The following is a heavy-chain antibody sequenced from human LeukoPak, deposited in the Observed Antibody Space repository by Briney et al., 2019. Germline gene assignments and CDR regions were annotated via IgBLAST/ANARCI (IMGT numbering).Heavy chain of an antibody. CDR3: ARGEEYNWNSFDH. J-gene: IGHJ5*02. V-gene: IGHV4-30-4*08. CDR1: GGSISSGDYY. Sequence: SQTLSLTCTVSGGSISSGDYYWSWIRQPPGKGLEWIGYIYYSGSTYYNPSLKSRVTISVDTSKNQFSLKLSSVTAADTAVYYCARGEEYNWNSFDHWGQGTLVTVSS. CDR2: IYYSGST. D-gene: IGHD1-20*01.